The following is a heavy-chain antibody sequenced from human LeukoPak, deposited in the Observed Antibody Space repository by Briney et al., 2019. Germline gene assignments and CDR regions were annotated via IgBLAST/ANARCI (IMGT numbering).Heavy chain of an antibody. CDR2: IYPSGHT. CDR3: ARHDTNDDSYKHLDP. J-gene: IGHJ5*02. V-gene: IGHV4-39*01. CDR1: GGSIARSDYI. Sequence: SEGPSLTCSVSGGSIARSDYIWDWLRQPPGKGLEWIGIIYPSGHTHYNPSLRSPVTMSLDTSKNQFSLKMNSVTAADTAVYYCARHDTNDDSYKHLDPWGQGTLVPVFS. D-gene: IGHD4-17*01.